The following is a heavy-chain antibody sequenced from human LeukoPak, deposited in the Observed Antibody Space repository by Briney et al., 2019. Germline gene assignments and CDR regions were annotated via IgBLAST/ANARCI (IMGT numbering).Heavy chain of an antibody. CDR3: ARGPRYCSSISCYINY. J-gene: IGHJ4*02. CDR1: GNTFTSYY. D-gene: IGHD2-2*02. Sequence: ASVKVSCKASGNTFTSYYIRWVRQAPGQGFEWMGIMNPSGGSTSYAQKYQGRVTMTRDTSTSTVYMELSSLRSEDTAVYYCARGPRYCSSISCYINYWGQGTLVTVSS. V-gene: IGHV1-46*01. CDR2: MNPSGGST.